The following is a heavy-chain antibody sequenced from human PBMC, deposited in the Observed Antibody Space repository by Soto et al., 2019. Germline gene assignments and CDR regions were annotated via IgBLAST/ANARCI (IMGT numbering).Heavy chain of an antibody. CDR1: GGSISSSNW. Sequence: LSLTCAVSGGSISSSNWWSWVRQPPGKGLEWIGEIYHSGSTNYNPSLKSRATISVDKSKNQFSLKLSSVTAADTAVYYCARTGAAAGYFDYWGQGTLVTVSS. CDR2: IYHSGST. CDR3: ARTGAAAGYFDY. V-gene: IGHV4-4*02. D-gene: IGHD6-13*01. J-gene: IGHJ4*02.